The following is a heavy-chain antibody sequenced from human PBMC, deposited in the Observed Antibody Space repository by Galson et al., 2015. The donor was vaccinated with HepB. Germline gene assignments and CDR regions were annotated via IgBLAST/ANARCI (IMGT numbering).Heavy chain of an antibody. CDR2: ISYDGSNK. CDR1: GFTFSSYG. CDR3: AKGIFYGGGYYFDY. D-gene: IGHD4-23*01. Sequence: SLRLSCAASGFTFSSYGMHWVRQAPGKGLEWVAVISYDGSNKYYADSVKGRFTISRDNSKNTLYLQMNSLRAEDTAVYYCAKGIFYGGGYYFDYWGQGTLVTVSS. V-gene: IGHV3-30*18. J-gene: IGHJ4*02.